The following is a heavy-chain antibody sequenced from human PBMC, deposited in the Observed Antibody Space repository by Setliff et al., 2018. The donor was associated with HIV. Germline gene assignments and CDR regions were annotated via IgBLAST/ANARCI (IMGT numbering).Heavy chain of an antibody. CDR2: ISSNGGST. D-gene: IGHD3-22*01. CDR1: GFTFSSYA. J-gene: IGHJ4*02. V-gene: IGHV3-64*02. CDR3: ARTYPATYDSSGYPDY. Sequence: PGGSLRLSCAASGFTFSSYAMHWVRQAPGKGLEYVSAISSNGGSTYYADSVKGRFTISRDNSKNTLYLQMGSRRAEDMAVYYCARTYPATYDSSGYPDYWGQGTLVTVSS.